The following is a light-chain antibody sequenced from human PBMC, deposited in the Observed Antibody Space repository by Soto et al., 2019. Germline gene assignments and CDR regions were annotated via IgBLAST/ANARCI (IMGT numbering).Light chain of an antibody. CDR1: QSISSW. CDR2: KAS. V-gene: IGKV1-5*03. J-gene: IGKJ1*01. Sequence: DIPMTPSPSTLSASVGDRVTITCPASQSISSWLAWYQQKPGKAPKLLIYKASSLESGVPSRFSGSGSGREFTLTISSLQPDDFATYYCQQYNSYSSWTFGQGTKVDIK. CDR3: QQYNSYSSWT.